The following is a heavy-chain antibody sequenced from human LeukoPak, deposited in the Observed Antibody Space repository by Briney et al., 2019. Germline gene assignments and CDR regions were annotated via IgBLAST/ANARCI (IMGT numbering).Heavy chain of an antibody. CDR1: GGTFSSYA. V-gene: IGHV1-69*13. Sequence: SVKVSCTASGGTFSSYAISWVRQAPGQGLEWMGGIIPIFGTANYAQKFQGRVTITADESTSTAYMELSSLRSEDTAVYYCASSARTVTTVTFDYWGQGTLVTVSS. J-gene: IGHJ4*02. CDR2: IIPIFGTA. D-gene: IGHD4-17*01. CDR3: ASSARTVTTVTFDY.